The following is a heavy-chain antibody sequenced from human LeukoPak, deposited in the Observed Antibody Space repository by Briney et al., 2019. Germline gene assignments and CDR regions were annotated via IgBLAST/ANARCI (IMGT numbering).Heavy chain of an antibody. D-gene: IGHD6-13*01. CDR3: ARDQAAAGIVWFDP. V-gene: IGHV4-39*07. CDR1: GGSISSSSYY. Sequence: SGTLSLTCTVSGGSISSSSYYWDWIRQPPGKGLEWIGSLYYSGSTYYNPSLKSRVTISVDKSKNQFSLKLSSVTAADTAVYYCARDQAAAGIVWFDPWGQGTLVTVSS. J-gene: IGHJ5*02. CDR2: LYYSGST.